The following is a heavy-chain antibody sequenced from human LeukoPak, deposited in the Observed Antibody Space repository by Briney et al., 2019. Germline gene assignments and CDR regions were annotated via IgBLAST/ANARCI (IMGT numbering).Heavy chain of an antibody. CDR3: ATEGIAVAGTPPPPFDY. Sequence: GASVKVSCKVSGYTLTELSMHWVRQAPGKGLEWMGGFDPEDGETIYAQKFQGRVTMTEDTSTDTAYMELSSLRSEDTAVYYCATEGIAVAGTPPPPFDYWGQGTLVTVS. V-gene: IGHV1-24*01. CDR2: FDPEDGET. J-gene: IGHJ4*02. CDR1: GYTLTELS. D-gene: IGHD6-19*01.